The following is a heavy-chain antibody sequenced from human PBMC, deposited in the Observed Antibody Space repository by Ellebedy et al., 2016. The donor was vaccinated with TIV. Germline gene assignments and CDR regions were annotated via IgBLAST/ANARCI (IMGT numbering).Heavy chain of an antibody. CDR1: GYTFTTYA. D-gene: IGHD3-10*01. CDR3: AREEPYGSGTKDYGMDV. V-gene: IGHV1-3*01. J-gene: IGHJ6*02. CDR2: INAGNGNT. Sequence: AASVKVSCKASGYTFTTYAMHWVRQAPGQRLEWMGWINAGNGNTKYSQKFQGRVTMTRDTSTSTVYMELSSLRSEDTAVYYCAREEPYGSGTKDYGMDVWGQGTTVTVSS.